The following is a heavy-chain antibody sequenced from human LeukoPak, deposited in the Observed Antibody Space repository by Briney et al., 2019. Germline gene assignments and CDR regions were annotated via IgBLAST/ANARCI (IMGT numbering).Heavy chain of an antibody. J-gene: IGHJ3*02. V-gene: IGHV3-23*01. CDR2: ISGGGGNT. CDR1: KFAFSSYA. CDR3: GKNRYSGSLSPFDI. D-gene: IGHD1-26*01. Sequence: GGSLRLSCAASKFAFSSYAMSWVRQAPGKGLEWVSAISGGGGNTYYADSVKGRFTIPRDNSKNTLYLQMNSLRAEDTAVYYCGKNRYSGSLSPFDIWGQGTMVTVSS.